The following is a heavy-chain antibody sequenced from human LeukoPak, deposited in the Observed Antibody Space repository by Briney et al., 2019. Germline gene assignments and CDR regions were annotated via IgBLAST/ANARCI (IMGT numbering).Heavy chain of an antibody. V-gene: IGHV3-64*01. J-gene: IGHJ5*02. Sequence: GGSLRLSCAASGFTFSSYAMHWVRQAPGKGLEYVSAISSNGGSTYYANSVKGGFTISRDNSKNTLYLQMGSLRAEDMAVYYCARGGRYLSWFDPWGQGTLVTVSS. D-gene: IGHD1-14*01. CDR3: ARGGRYLSWFDP. CDR2: ISSNGGST. CDR1: GFTFSSYA.